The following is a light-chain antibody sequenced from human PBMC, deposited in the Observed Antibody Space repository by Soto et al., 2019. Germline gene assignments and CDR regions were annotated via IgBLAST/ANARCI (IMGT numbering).Light chain of an antibody. Sequence: GARVTITCRASQDLSSWLAWYQQKPGKAPKLLISAASSLQAGVPSRFSGSGSGTDFTLIISSLQPEDFATYYCQQPISFPITFGQGTRLEI. CDR3: QQPISFPIT. V-gene: IGKV1D-12*01. CDR2: AAS. J-gene: IGKJ5*01. CDR1: QDLSSW.